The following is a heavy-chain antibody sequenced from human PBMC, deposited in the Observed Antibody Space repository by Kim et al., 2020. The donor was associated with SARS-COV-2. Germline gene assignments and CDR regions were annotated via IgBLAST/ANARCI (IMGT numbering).Heavy chain of an antibody. D-gene: IGHD3-22*01. Sequence: ADAVKGRFPISRANSKSTLYLQMTSLRAEDTALYYCAKDRSSTYYGDGDYWGQGTLVTVSS. J-gene: IGHJ4*02. CDR3: AKDRSSTYYGDGDY. V-gene: IGHV3-23*01.